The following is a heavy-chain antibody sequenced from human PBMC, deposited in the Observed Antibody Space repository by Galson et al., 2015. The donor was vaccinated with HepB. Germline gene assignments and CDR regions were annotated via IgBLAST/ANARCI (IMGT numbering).Heavy chain of an antibody. CDR3: ARGALRYCSGGSCYGIDY. CDR1: GFTFSSYA. CDR2: ISYDGSNK. Sequence: SLRLSCAASGFTFSSYAMHWVRQAPGKGLEWVAVISYDGSNKYYADSVKGRFTISRDNSKNTLYLQMNSLRAEDTAVYYCARGALRYCSGGSCYGIDYWGQGTLVTVSP. D-gene: IGHD2-15*01. J-gene: IGHJ4*02. V-gene: IGHV3-30-3*01.